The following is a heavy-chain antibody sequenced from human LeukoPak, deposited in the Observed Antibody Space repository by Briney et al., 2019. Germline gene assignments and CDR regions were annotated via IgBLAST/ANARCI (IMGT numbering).Heavy chain of an antibody. CDR2: IKHDGSNK. D-gene: IGHD4-11*01. J-gene: IGHJ4*01. CDR3: ARDVQGGFDYSNSLAY. Sequence: PGRSLRLSCAASGFIYSSYCMHWVRQAPGKGLEWVADIKHDGSNKFYAGSVKGRFTISRDNSQNTLFLQMNSLRAEDTAMYYCARDVQGGFDYSNSLAYGGDGTLVTVS. CDR1: GFIYSSYC. V-gene: IGHV3-33*08.